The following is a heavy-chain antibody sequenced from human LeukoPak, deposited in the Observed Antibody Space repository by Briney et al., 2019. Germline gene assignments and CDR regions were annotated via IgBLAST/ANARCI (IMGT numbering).Heavy chain of an antibody. CDR3: ARGMRTTANNWFDP. Sequence: PSQTLSLTCTVSGGSISSGGYYWSWIRQHPGKGLEWIGYIYYSGSTYYNPSLKSRVTISVDTSKNQFSLKLSSVTAADTAVYYCARGMRTTANNWFDPWGRGTLVTVSS. D-gene: IGHD2/OR15-2a*01. CDR1: GGSISSGGYY. J-gene: IGHJ5*02. CDR2: IYYSGST. V-gene: IGHV4-31*03.